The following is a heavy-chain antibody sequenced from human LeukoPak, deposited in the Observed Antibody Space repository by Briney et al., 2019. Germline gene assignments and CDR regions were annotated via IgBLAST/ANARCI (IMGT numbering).Heavy chain of an antibody. V-gene: IGHV4-34*01. J-gene: IGHJ3*02. CDR3: AREGHIAYSSSSDAFDI. Sequence: SETLSLTCAVYDEPFSTYYWTWIRQPPGKGLEWIGHINHSGSSNYNPSLKSRVTISVDTSKNQFSLKLSSVTAADTAVYYCAREGHIAYSSSSDAFDIWGQGTMVTVSS. D-gene: IGHD6-6*01. CDR1: DEPFSTYY. CDR2: INHSGSS.